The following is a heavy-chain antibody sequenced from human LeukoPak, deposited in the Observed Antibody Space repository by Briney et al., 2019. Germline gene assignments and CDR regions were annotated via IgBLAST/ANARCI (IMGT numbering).Heavy chain of an antibody. V-gene: IGHV3-7*03. J-gene: IGHJ5*02. D-gene: IGHD2-15*01. CDR2: IGQDGSEK. CDR1: GFTFSAYW. CDR3: ARAGVASPDRWWYDS. Sequence: GGSLRLSCVASGFTFSAYWMAWVRQAPGKGLEWIANIGQDGSEKNYVDSLKGRFTISRGNAKRSLYLQISSLRAEDTAMYYCARAGVASPDRWWYDSWGQGTLVAVSS.